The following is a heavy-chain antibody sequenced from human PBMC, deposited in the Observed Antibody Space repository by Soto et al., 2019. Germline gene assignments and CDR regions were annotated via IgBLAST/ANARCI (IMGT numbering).Heavy chain of an antibody. CDR2: ISSSSSTI. J-gene: IGHJ6*03. D-gene: IGHD3-9*01. CDR1: GFTFSSYS. V-gene: IGHV3-48*01. Sequence: PGGSLRLSCAASGFTFSSYSMNWVRQAPGKGLEWVSYISSSSSTIYYADSVKGRFTISRDNAKNSLYLQMNSLRAEDTAVYYCARDGDYDILTGYTHMDVWGKGTTVTVSS. CDR3: ARDGDYDILTGYTHMDV.